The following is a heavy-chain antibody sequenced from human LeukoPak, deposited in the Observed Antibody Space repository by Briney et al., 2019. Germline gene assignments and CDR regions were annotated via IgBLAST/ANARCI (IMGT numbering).Heavy chain of an antibody. CDR2: INHSGST. Sequence: SETLSLTCAVYGGSFSGYYWSWIRQPPGKGLEWIGEINHSGSTNCNPSLKSRVTISVDTSKNQFSLKLSSVTAADTAVYYCARFKYSSSPSFDYWGQGTLVTVSS. CDR1: GGSFSGYY. V-gene: IGHV4-34*01. CDR3: ARFKYSSSPSFDY. D-gene: IGHD6-6*01. J-gene: IGHJ4*02.